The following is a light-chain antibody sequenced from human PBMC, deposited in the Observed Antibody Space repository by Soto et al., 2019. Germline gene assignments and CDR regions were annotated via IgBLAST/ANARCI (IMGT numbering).Light chain of an antibody. Sequence: DIQMTQSPSPLSASVGDRVTSTCRASQGISNYLAWYQQKPGKVPKLLIYAASTLQSGVPSRFSGSGSGTDFTLTISSLQPEDVATYYCQEYKNAPLTFGGGTKVDIK. CDR2: AAS. CDR3: QEYKNAPLT. CDR1: QGISNY. J-gene: IGKJ4*01. V-gene: IGKV1-27*01.